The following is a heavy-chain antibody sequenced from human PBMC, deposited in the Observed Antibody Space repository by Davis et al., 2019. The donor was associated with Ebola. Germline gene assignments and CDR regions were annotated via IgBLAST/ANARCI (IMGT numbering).Heavy chain of an antibody. CDR2: INHSGST. J-gene: IGHJ4*02. CDR3: ARDRQWLASSHFDY. D-gene: IGHD6-19*01. CDR1: GGSFSGYY. Sequence: MPSETLSLTCAVYGGSFSGYYWSWIRQPPGKGLEWIGEINHSGSTNYNPSLKSRVTISVDTSKNQFSLKLSSVTAADTAVYYCARDRQWLASSHFDYWGQGTLVTVSS. V-gene: IGHV4-34*01.